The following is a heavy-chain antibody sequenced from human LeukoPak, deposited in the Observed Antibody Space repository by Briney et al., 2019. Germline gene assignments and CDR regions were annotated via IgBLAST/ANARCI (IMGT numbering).Heavy chain of an antibody. V-gene: IGHV3-48*02. Sequence: GGSLRLSCAASGFTFSSYSMNWVRHAPGKGLEWASYISPSSSAIYYADSVKGRFTISRDNAKNSLYLQMSSLRDEDTAVYYCARAAYSSSPDYWGQGTLVTVSS. CDR2: ISPSSSAI. CDR3: ARAAYSSSPDY. D-gene: IGHD6-13*01. CDR1: GFTFSSYS. J-gene: IGHJ4*02.